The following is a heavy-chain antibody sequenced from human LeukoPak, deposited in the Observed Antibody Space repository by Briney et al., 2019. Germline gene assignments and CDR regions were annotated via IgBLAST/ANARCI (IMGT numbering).Heavy chain of an antibody. CDR1: GLTFSGYA. J-gene: IGHJ4*02. V-gene: IGHV3-30*04. CDR3: AKVGQLWSYYFDY. Sequence: GRSLRLSCAASGLTFSGYAVHWVRQAPGKGLDWVAVISYNGFNKYYADSVKGRFTISRDNSKNTLHLQMNSLRAQDTAVYYCAKVGQLWSYYFDYWGQGTLVTVSS. D-gene: IGHD5-18*01. CDR2: ISYNGFNK.